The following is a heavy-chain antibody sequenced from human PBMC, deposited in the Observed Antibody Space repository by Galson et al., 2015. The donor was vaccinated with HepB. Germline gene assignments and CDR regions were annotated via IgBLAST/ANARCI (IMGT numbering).Heavy chain of an antibody. CDR2: MYSTEDA. CDR3: AALKPVVRNPRWDS. D-gene: IGHD3-10*01. V-gene: IGHV4-39*01. Sequence: SETLSLTCDVSGGSIASTYFWGWMRQSPGEGLEWMGSMYSTEDAYYNPSLQGRATLSVDASKNQISLTLTSVTAADTAIYYCAALKPVVRNPRWDSWGQGVLVTVSS. J-gene: IGHJ4*02. CDR1: GGSIASTYF.